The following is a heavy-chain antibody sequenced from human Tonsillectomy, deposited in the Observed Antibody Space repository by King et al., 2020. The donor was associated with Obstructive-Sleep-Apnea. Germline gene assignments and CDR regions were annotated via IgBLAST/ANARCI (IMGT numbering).Heavy chain of an antibody. CDR3: ARDGLRYFDWLPHHGMDV. Sequence: VQLVESGGGLVPPGGSLRLSCAASGFPFSRYWMSWVRQAPGKGPEWPANIKQDGSEEFYVDSVKGRFTISRDNAKNSLHLQMNSLRAEDTAVYYCARDGLRYFDWLPHHGMDVWGQGTTITVFS. J-gene: IGHJ6*02. CDR2: IKQDGSEE. CDR1: GFPFSRYW. V-gene: IGHV3-7*01. D-gene: IGHD3-9*01.